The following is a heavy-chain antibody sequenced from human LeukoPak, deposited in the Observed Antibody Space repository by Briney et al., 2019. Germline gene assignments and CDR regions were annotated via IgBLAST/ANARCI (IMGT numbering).Heavy chain of an antibody. Sequence: SVKVSCKASGGTLSNNPISWLRQVPGQRLQWMGNISPLIGTTLYTQELQGRVTLTTVKSTSTSYMDLYSLTSDDTAVYYCAEDHCTGDNCYHAHWGQGTLVTVSS. CDR3: AEDHCTGDNCYHAH. V-gene: IGHV1-69*08. D-gene: IGHD2-15*01. CDR1: GGTLSNNP. J-gene: IGHJ4*02. CDR2: ISPLIGTT.